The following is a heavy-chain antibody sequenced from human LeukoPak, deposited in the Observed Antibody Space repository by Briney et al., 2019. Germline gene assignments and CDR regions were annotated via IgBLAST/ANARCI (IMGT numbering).Heavy chain of an antibody. V-gene: IGHV3-30*02. J-gene: IGHJ4*02. Sequence: GGSLKLSCAASGFTFNFFGLHWVRQAPGKGLEWVAFIRYDGIDKYYAASVKGRFTVSRDNSRNTLFLHMNSLRTEDTAIYYCAKDQYSSGWSFDYWGQGALVTVSS. CDR1: GFTFNFFG. D-gene: IGHD6-19*01. CDR2: IRYDGIDK. CDR3: AKDQYSSGWSFDY.